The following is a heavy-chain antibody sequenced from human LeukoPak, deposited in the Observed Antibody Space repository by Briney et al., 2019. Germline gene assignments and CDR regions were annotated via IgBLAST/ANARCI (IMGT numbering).Heavy chain of an antibody. D-gene: IGHD6-19*01. CDR3: ARVGYTSGWYRN. V-gene: IGHV3-30*14. CDR1: GFTFRNYV. CDR2: TSSDLNVK. J-gene: IGHJ4*02. Sequence: GVSLRLSSAASGFTFRNYVIHWVRQAPGKGLEWVAVTSSDLNVKLYADSVKGRFTISRDNSKNTLYLQMNSLRAEDTAVYYCARVGYTSGWYRNWGQGTLVTVSS.